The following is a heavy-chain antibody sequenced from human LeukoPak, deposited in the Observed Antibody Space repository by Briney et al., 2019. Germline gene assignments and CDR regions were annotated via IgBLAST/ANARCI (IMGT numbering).Heavy chain of an antibody. CDR1: GFTFSDHY. CDR2: ISSSSSTI. CDR3: ARDPASGSYLAFDY. Sequence: GGSLRLSCAASGFTFSDHYMDWVRQAPGKGLEWVSYISSSSSTIYYADSVKGRFTISRDNAKNSLYLQMNSLRDEDTAVYYCARDPASGSYLAFDYWGQGTLVTVSS. J-gene: IGHJ4*02. D-gene: IGHD1-26*01. V-gene: IGHV3-48*02.